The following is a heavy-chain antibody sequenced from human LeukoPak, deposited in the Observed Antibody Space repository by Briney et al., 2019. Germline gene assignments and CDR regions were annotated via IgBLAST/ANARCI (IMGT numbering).Heavy chain of an antibody. CDR3: ARELDGGFDY. D-gene: IGHD1-1*01. V-gene: IGHV1-69*01. CDR1: GGTFSSYA. J-gene: IGHJ4*02. CDR2: IIPIFGTA. Sequence: SVKVSCKASGGTFSSYAISWVRQAPEQGLEWMGGIIPIFGTANYAQKFQGRVTITADESTSTAYMELSSLRSEDTAVYYCARELDGGFDYWGQGTLVTVSS.